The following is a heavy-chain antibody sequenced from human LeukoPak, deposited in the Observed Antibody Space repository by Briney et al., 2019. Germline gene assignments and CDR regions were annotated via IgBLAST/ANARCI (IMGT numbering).Heavy chain of an antibody. CDR2: IKRDGTEK. CDR1: GFTFSSYW. Sequence: GGSLRLSCAASGFTFSSYWVTWVRQAPGKGLEWVANIKRDGTEKYYVDSVKGRFTISRDNAKNSLYLQMNSLRAEDTAVYYCARAFDYWGQGTLVAVSS. CDR3: ARAFDY. J-gene: IGHJ4*02. V-gene: IGHV3-7*02.